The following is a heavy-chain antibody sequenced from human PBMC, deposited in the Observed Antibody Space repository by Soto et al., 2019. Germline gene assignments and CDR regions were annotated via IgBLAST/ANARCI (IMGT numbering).Heavy chain of an antibody. Sequence: GGSLRLSCAATGFIFRSYGIHWVRQAPGKGLEWVAVISHDGSNAYYADAVNGGFTISRDNARNTVYLQMNSLRGEDTAVYYCAKQGIEVAGTDYFDYWGQGALVTVSS. J-gene: IGHJ4*02. CDR1: GFIFRSYG. D-gene: IGHD6-19*01. CDR2: ISHDGSNA. V-gene: IGHV3-30*18. CDR3: AKQGIEVAGTDYFDY.